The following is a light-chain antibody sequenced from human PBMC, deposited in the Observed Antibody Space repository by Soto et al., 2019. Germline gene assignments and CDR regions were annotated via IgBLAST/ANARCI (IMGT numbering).Light chain of an antibody. Sequence: QSVLTQSSSASASLGSSVKLTCTLSSGHSSYIIAWHQQQPGKAPRYLMKLEGSGSYNKGSGVHDRVSGSSSGADRYLTISNLQIEDEADYYCETWDSNTHTVFGGGNKLTGL. V-gene: IGLV4-60*02. CDR1: SGHSSYI. J-gene: IGLJ3*02. CDR3: ETWDSNTHTV. CDR2: LEGSGSY.